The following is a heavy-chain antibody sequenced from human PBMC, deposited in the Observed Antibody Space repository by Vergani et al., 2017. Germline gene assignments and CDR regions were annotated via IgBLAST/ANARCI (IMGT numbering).Heavy chain of an antibody. CDR2: IKSDGRT. Sequence: VELLESGGGLAQPGGSLRVSCSASGFRVTTYYMSWVRQAPGKGLEWVSVIKSDGRTSYAESVRGRFTISRDTSRNAFYLQMNIMRAEDTAMYFCARGVCNCTHIRCSPPSYWGQGTQVTVSS. CDR3: ARGVCNCTHIRCSPPSY. CDR1: GFRVTTYY. D-gene: IGHD2/OR15-2a*01. J-gene: IGHJ4*02. V-gene: IGHV3-66*01.